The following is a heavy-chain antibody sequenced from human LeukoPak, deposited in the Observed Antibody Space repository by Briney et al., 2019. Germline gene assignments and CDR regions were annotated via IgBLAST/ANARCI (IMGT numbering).Heavy chain of an antibody. Sequence: GGSLRLSCAASGFTFSSYAMSWVRQAPGKGLEWVSAISGSGGSTYYADSVKGRFTISRDNSKNTLYLQMNSLRAEDAAVYYCAKDHEQCDAFDIWGQGTMVTVSS. J-gene: IGHJ3*02. CDR3: AKDHEQCDAFDI. V-gene: IGHV3-23*01. CDR1: GFTFSSYA. CDR2: ISGSGGST. D-gene: IGHD6-19*01.